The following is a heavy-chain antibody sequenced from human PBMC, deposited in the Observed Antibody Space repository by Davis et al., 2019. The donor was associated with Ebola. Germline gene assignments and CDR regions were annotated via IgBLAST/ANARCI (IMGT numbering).Heavy chain of an antibody. V-gene: IGHV4-34*01. Sequence: SETLSLTCAVDGGSFSAYYWSWIRQPPGKGLEWIGSIYYSGTTYYNPSLKSRVTISLDTSKNQFSLKLSSVTAADTAVYYCARGDYAGSSFDYWGQGTLVTVSS. J-gene: IGHJ4*02. CDR2: IYYSGTT. CDR3: ARGDYAGSSFDY. CDR1: GGSFSAYY. D-gene: IGHD4-17*01.